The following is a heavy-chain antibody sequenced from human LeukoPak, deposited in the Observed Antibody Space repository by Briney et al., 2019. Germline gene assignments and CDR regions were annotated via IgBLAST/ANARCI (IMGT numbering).Heavy chain of an antibody. J-gene: IGHJ6*03. V-gene: IGHV1-18*01. Sequence: ASVKVSCKASGYTFTSYGISWVRQAPGQGLEWMGWISAYNGNTNYAQKFQGRVTMTRDTSTSTVYMELSSLRSEDTAVYYCATTPGSGSYYSLMDVWGKGTTVTISS. D-gene: IGHD3-10*01. CDR2: ISAYNGNT. CDR3: ATTPGSGSYYSLMDV. CDR1: GYTFTSYG.